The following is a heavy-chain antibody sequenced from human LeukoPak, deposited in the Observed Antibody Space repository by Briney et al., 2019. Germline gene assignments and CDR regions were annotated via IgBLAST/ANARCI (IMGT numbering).Heavy chain of an antibody. D-gene: IGHD3-22*01. CDR2: ISAYNGNT. V-gene: IGHV1-18*01. CDR3: ARDLPWYYYDSSGYYFFDY. Sequence: ASVKVSCKASGYTFTGYGISWVRQAPGQGLEWMGWISAYNGNTNYAQKLQGRVTMTTDTSTSTAYMELRSLRSDDTAVYYCARDLPWYYYDSSGYYFFDYWGQGTLVTVSS. J-gene: IGHJ4*02. CDR1: GYTFTGYG.